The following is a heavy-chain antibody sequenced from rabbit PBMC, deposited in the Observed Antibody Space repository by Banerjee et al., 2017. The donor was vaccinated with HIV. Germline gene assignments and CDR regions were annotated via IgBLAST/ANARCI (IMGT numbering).Heavy chain of an antibody. J-gene: IGHJ6*01. D-gene: IGHD4-2*01. Sequence: QEQLEESGGDLVKPEGSLTLTCTASGFSFSSNYWIWWVRQAPGKGLEWIACIYSGSSGTIYYASWAKGRFTISKTSSTTVTLQLNSLTAADTATYFCAGSSGLVYGMDLWGPGTLVTVS. CDR1: GFSFSSNYW. CDR3: AGSSGLVYGMDL. CDR2: IYSGSSGTI. V-gene: IGHV1S45*01.